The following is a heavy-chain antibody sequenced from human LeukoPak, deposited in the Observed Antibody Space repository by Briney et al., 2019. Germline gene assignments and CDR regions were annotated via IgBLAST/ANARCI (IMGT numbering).Heavy chain of an antibody. CDR3: AKGPWLAYPYYFDY. V-gene: IGHV3-21*04. CDR2: ISSSRSYI. CDR1: GFTFSSYS. D-gene: IGHD6-19*01. Sequence: GGSLRLSCAASGFTFSSYSMNWVRQAPGKGLEWVSFISSSRSYIYYADSVKGRFTISRDNAKNSLYLQMNSLRAEDTAVYYCAKGPWLAYPYYFDYWGQGTLVTVSS. J-gene: IGHJ4*02.